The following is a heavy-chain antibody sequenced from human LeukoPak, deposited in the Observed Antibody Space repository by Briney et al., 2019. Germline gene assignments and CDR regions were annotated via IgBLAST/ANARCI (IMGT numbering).Heavy chain of an antibody. CDR1: GFTFSSYG. CDR3: AKAGELAPSPPDY. V-gene: IGHV3-30*02. CDR2: IRYDGSNK. Sequence: GRSLRLSCEASGFTFSSYGMHWVRQAPGKGLEWVAFIRYDGSNKYYADSVKGRFTISRDNSKNTLYLQMNSLRAEDTAVYYCAKAGELAPSPPDYWGQGTLVTVSS. J-gene: IGHJ4*02. D-gene: IGHD6-13*01.